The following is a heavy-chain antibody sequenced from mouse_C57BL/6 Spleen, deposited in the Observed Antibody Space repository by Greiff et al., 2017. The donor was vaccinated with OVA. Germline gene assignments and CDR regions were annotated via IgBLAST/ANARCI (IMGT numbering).Heavy chain of an antibody. CDR1: GYTFTSYW. Sequence: VQLQQPGAELVRPGSSVKLSCKASGYTFTSYWMHWVKQRPIQGLEWIGNIDPSDSDTHYNQKFKDKATLTVDKSSSTAYMQLSSLTSEDSAVYYCARERAQATGVFGYWGQGTPLTVSS. J-gene: IGHJ2*01. CDR3: ARERAQATGVFGY. V-gene: IGHV1-52*01. CDR2: IDPSDSDT. D-gene: IGHD3-2*02.